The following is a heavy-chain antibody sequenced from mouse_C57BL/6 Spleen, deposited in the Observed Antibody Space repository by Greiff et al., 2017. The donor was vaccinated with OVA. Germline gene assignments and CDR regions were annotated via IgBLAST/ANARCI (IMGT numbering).Heavy chain of an antibody. CDR3: ARHYYGSSHWYFDV. Sequence: EVKLMESGGDLVKPGGSQKLSCAASGFTFSSYGMSWVRQTPDKRLEWVATISSGGSYTYYPDSVKGRFTISRDNAKNTLYLQMSSLKSEDTAMYYCARHYYGSSHWYFDVWGTGTTVTVSS. CDR2: ISSGGSYT. V-gene: IGHV5-6*01. CDR1: GFTFSSYG. D-gene: IGHD1-1*01. J-gene: IGHJ1*03.